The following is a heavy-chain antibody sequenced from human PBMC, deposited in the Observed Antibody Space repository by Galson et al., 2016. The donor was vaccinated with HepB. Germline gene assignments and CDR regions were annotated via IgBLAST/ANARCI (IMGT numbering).Heavy chain of an antibody. J-gene: IGHJ4*02. CDR1: GFTFSSYG. Sequence: SLRLSCAASGFTFSSYGMHWVRQAPGKGLEWVAVIWDDGSNQYYADSVKGRFTISRDNSKNTLYLHMNSLRAEDTAVYYCARNIVMVPAATQIPTDHWGQGTLVTVSS. CDR3: ARNIVMVPAATQIPTDH. V-gene: IGHV3-33*01. D-gene: IGHD2-2*01. CDR2: IWDDGSNQ.